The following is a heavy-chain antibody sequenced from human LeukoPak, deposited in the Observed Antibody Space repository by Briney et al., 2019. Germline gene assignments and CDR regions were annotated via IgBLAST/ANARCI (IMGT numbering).Heavy chain of an antibody. Sequence: SETLSLTCTVSGGSISSSSYYWGWIRQPPGKGLEWIGSIYYSGSTHYNPSLKSRVTISVDTSKNQFSLKLSSVTAADTAVYYCARDQGPKYYDSSGYPDAFDIWGQGTMVTVSS. J-gene: IGHJ3*02. CDR2: IYYSGST. CDR3: ARDQGPKYYDSSGYPDAFDI. CDR1: GGSISSSSYY. V-gene: IGHV4-39*07. D-gene: IGHD3-22*01.